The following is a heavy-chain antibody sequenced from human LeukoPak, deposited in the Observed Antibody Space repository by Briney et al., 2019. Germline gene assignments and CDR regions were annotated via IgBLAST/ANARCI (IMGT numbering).Heavy chain of an antibody. CDR1: GFTFSSYW. Sequence: GGSLRLSCTASGFTFSSYWMHWVRQAPGKGLEWVSSISSSSSYIYYADSVKGRFTISRDNAKNSLYLQMNSLRAEDTAVYYCARLNGYYYGSGSYLNYYYYMDVWGKGTTVTISS. D-gene: IGHD3-10*01. J-gene: IGHJ6*03. CDR3: ARLNGYYYGSGSYLNYYYYMDV. V-gene: IGHV3-21*01. CDR2: ISSSSSYI.